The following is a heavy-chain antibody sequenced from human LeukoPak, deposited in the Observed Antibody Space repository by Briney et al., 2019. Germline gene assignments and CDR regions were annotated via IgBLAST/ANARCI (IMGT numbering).Heavy chain of an antibody. Sequence: LSLTCTVSGGSISSSSYYWGWIRQPPGKGLEWVSYISDNGRNIYYTDSVKGRFTMSRDNAKKSLYLQMNSLRSDDTALYYCARFGLGKHIEVAGIPFDIWGQGTMVTVSS. CDR1: GGSISSSSYY. CDR3: ARFGLGKHIEVAGIPFDI. CDR2: ISDNGRNI. V-gene: IGHV3-11*01. J-gene: IGHJ3*02. D-gene: IGHD6-19*01.